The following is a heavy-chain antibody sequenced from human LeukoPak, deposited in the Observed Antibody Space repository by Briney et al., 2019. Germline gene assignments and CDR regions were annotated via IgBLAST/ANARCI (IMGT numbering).Heavy chain of an antibody. D-gene: IGHD4-17*01. Sequence: SETLSLTCTVSGGSISSYYWSWIRQPAGKGLEWIGRIYTSGSTNYNPSLKSRVTMSVDTSKNQFSLKLSFVTAADTAVYYCARDSTVSHAFDIWGQGTMVTVSS. CDR1: GGSISSYY. J-gene: IGHJ3*02. V-gene: IGHV4-4*07. CDR3: ARDSTVSHAFDI. CDR2: IYTSGST.